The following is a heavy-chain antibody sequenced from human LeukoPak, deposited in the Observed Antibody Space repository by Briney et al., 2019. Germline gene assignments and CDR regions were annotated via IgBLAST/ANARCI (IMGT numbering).Heavy chain of an antibody. Sequence: SETLSLTCTVSGGSISSYYWSWIRQPPGKGLEWIGYIYYSGSTNYNPSLKSRVIISVDTSKNQFSLKLSSVTAADTAVYYCAGEAAGGKGAFDIWGQGTMVTVSS. CDR2: IYYSGST. D-gene: IGHD6-13*01. V-gene: IGHV4-59*01. J-gene: IGHJ3*02. CDR3: AGEAAGGKGAFDI. CDR1: GGSISSYY.